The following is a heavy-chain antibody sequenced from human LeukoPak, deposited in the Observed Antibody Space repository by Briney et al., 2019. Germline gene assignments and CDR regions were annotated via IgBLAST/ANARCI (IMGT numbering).Heavy chain of an antibody. CDR1: GGSFSGYY. D-gene: IGHD6-13*01. V-gene: IGHV4-34*01. CDR2: INHSGST. Sequence: SETLSLTCAVYGGSFSGYYWSWIRQPPGKGLEWIGEINHSGSTNYNPSLKSRVTISVDTSKNQFSLKLSSVTAADTAVYYCASTSQYSSSPSYMDVWGKGTTVTISS. CDR3: ASTSQYSSSPSYMDV. J-gene: IGHJ6*03.